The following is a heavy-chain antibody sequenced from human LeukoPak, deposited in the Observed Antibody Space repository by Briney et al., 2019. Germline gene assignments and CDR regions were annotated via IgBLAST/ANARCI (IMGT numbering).Heavy chain of an antibody. V-gene: IGHV3-30*02. CDR3: AKGGELLWFGELFGDY. Sequence: GGSLRLSCAASGFTFSSYGMHWVRQAPGKGLEWVAFIRYDGSNKYYADSVKGRFTISRDNSKNTLYLQMNSLRAEDTAVYYCAKGGELLWFGELFGDYWGQGTLVTVSS. J-gene: IGHJ4*02. CDR1: GFTFSSYG. D-gene: IGHD3-10*01. CDR2: IRYDGSNK.